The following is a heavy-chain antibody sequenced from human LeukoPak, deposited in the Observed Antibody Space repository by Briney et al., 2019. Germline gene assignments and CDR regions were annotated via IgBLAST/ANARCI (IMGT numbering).Heavy chain of an antibody. CDR2: ISSDGTNK. J-gene: IGHJ6*02. CDR1: GFIFSSYD. Sequence: GRSLRLSCAASGFIFSSYDMHWARQAPGKGLEWGALISSDGTNKYYADAVKGRFTISRDNSKNTLYLQMNSLRGEDTAVYYCVKVLVTYTVDVWGQGTTVTVPS. CDR3: VKVLVTYTVDV. D-gene: IGHD1-1*01. V-gene: IGHV3-30*18.